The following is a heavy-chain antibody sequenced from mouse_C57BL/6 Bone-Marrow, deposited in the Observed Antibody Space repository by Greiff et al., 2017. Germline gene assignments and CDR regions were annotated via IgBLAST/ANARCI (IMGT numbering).Heavy chain of an antibody. Sequence: VQLQQSGAELVRPGASVTLSCKASGYTFTDYEMHWVKQTPVHGLEWIGAIDPDTGGTAYTQKFKGKATLTADKSSSTAYMQLRSLTSEDSAVYYGTANDYWGQGTTLTVSS. J-gene: IGHJ2*01. V-gene: IGHV1-15*01. CDR3: TANDY. CDR1: GYTFTDYE. CDR2: IDPDTGGT.